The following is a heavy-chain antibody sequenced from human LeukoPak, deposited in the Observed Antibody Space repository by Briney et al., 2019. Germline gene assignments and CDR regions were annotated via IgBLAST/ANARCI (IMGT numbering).Heavy chain of an antibody. J-gene: IGHJ4*02. CDR2: IYYTGRT. CDR3: ARLNKVVAASNY. CDR1: GGSISSSAYH. Sequence: SQTLSLTCSVSGGSISSSAYHWSWFRQHPGKGLEWIGYIYYTGRTYYNPSLKSRVTMSVDTSKNQFSLKLSSVTAADTAVYYCARLNKVVAASNYWGQGTLVTVSS. V-gene: IGHV4-30-4*08. D-gene: IGHD2-15*01.